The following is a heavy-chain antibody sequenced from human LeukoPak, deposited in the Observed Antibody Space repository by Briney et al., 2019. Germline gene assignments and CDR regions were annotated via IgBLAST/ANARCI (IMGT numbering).Heavy chain of an antibody. CDR1: GGSISSGDYY. V-gene: IGHV4-30-4*01. J-gene: IGHJ5*02. CDR2: IYYSGST. Sequence: PSETLSLTCTVSGGSISSGDYYWSWIRQPPGKGLEWIGYIYYSGSTYYNPSLKSRVTISVDTSKNQFSLKLSSVTAADTAVYYCARGGSINWFDPWGQGTLVTVSS. D-gene: IGHD1-26*01. CDR3: ARGGSINWFDP.